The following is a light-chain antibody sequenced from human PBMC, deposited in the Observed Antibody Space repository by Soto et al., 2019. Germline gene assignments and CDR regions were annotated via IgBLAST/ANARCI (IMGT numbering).Light chain of an antibody. CDR1: SSDVGAYTS. V-gene: IGLV2-14*01. J-gene: IGLJ3*02. Sequence: QSALAQPASVSGSPGQSITISCTGTSSDVGAYTSVSWYQQHPGQAPQLMIYEVSNRPSGVSNRFSGSKSGNTASLTISGLQAEDETDYYCSSYTSTGAWVFGGGTKLTVL. CDR3: SSYTSTGAWV. CDR2: EVS.